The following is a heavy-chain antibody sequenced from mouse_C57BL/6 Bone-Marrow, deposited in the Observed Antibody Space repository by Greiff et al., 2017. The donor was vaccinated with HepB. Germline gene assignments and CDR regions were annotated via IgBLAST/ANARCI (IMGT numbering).Heavy chain of an antibody. CDR1: GFTFSDYG. V-gene: IGHV5-17*01. J-gene: IGHJ2*01. D-gene: IGHD2-10*02. Sequence: EVQVVESGGGLVKPGGSLKLSCAASGFTFSDYGMHWVRQAPEKGLEWVAYISSGSSTIYYADTVKGRFTISRDNAKNTLFLQMTSLRSEDTAMYYCAKYGNYAFDYWGQGTTLTVSS. CDR2: ISSGSSTI. CDR3: AKYGNYAFDY.